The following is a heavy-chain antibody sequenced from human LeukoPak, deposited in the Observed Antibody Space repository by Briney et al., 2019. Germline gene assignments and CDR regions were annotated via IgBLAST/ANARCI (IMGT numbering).Heavy chain of an antibody. V-gene: IGHV4-34*01. CDR2: INHSGST. D-gene: IGHD2-15*01. Sequence: SETLSLTCAVYGGSFSGYYWSWIRQPPGKGLEWIGEINHSGSTNYNPSLKSRVTISVDTSKNQFSLKLSSVTAADTAVYYCASSLLGYCSGGSCYQDAFDIWGQGTMVTVSS. CDR1: GGSFSGYY. CDR3: ASSLLGYCSGGSCYQDAFDI. J-gene: IGHJ3*02.